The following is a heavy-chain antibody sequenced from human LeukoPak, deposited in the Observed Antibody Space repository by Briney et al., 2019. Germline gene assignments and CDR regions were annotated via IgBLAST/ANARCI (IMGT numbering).Heavy chain of an antibody. D-gene: IGHD1-26*01. J-gene: IGHJ4*02. V-gene: IGHV4-4*02. Sequence: SETLSLTCGVSGGSITTTNHWSWVRQPPGGELEWIGEISLAGRTRYNPSLKSRVNISIDESKNHLYLNLASVTAADTAVYYCSRESGPFCPFGHWGQGTLVAVTS. CDR2: ISLAGRT. CDR1: GGSITTTNH. CDR3: SRESGPFCPFGH.